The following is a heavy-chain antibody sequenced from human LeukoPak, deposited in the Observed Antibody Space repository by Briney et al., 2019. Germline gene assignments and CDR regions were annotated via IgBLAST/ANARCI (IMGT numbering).Heavy chain of an antibody. J-gene: IGHJ5*02. CDR1: GYTFTSYD. CDR2: INPSGGST. D-gene: IGHD2-2*01. Sequence: ASVKVSCKASGYTFTSYDINWVRQATGQGLEWMGIINPSGGSTSYAQKFQGRVTMTRDTSTSTVYMELSSLRSEDTAVYYCAREYCSSTSCYHFWFDPWGQGTLVTVSS. V-gene: IGHV1-46*01. CDR3: AREYCSSTSCYHFWFDP.